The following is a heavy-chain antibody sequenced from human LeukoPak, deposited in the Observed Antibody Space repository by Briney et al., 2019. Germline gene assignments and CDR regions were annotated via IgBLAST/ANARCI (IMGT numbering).Heavy chain of an antibody. J-gene: IGHJ6*02. Sequence: PGRSLRLSCAASGFTFDDYAMHWVRQAPGKGLEWVSGISWNSGSIGYADSVKGRFTISRDNAKNSLYLQMNSLRAEDTALYYCAKDILGGLRNGMDVWGQGTTVTVSS. CDR1: GFTFDDYA. V-gene: IGHV3-9*01. D-gene: IGHD3-16*01. CDR3: AKDILGGLRNGMDV. CDR2: ISWNSGSI.